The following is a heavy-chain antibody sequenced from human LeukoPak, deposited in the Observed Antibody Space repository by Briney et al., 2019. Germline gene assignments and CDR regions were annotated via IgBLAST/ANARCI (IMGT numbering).Heavy chain of an antibody. CDR3: ARDGGSFSYNMDV. J-gene: IGHJ6*02. Sequence: SVKVSCKASGGTFSSYAISWVRQAPGQGLEWMGGIIPIFGTANYAQKFQGRVTITADESTSTAYMELSSLRSEDTAVYFCARDGGSFSYNMDVWGQGTTVTVSS. CDR1: GGTFSSYA. CDR2: IIPIFGTA. V-gene: IGHV1-69*13. D-gene: IGHD1-26*01.